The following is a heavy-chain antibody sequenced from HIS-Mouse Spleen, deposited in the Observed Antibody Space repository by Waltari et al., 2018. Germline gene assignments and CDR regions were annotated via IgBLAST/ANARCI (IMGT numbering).Heavy chain of an antibody. CDR3: ARMDRGIVATSPGIAVAETDY. D-gene: IGHD6-19*01. CDR2: ISYEGRKK. CDR1: GFTFSSYA. J-gene: IGHJ4*02. V-gene: IGHV3-30*04. Sequence: QVQLVESGGGVVQPGRSLRLSCAASGFTFSSYAMHCVRQAPGKGLEWVAVISYEGRKKYNAQSVKGRFTISRDNSKNTLYLQMNSLRAEDTAVYYCARMDRGIVATSPGIAVAETDYWGQGTLVTVSS.